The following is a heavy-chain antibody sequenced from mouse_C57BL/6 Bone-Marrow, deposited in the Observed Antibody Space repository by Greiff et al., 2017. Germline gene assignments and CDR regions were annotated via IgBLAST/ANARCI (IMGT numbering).Heavy chain of an antibody. D-gene: IGHD1-1*01. CDR1: GFTFSSYG. V-gene: IGHV5-6*01. J-gene: IGHJ4*01. CDR3: ARPLLQAMDY. CDR2: ISSGGSYT. Sequence: EVQVVESGGDLVKPGGSLKLSCAASGFTFSSYGMSWVRQTPDKRLEWVATISSGGSYTYYPDSVKGRFTISRDNAKNTLYLQMSSLKSEDTAMYYCARPLLQAMDYWGQGTSVTVSS.